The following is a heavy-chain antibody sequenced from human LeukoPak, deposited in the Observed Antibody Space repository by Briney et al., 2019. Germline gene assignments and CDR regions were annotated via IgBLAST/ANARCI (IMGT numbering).Heavy chain of an antibody. Sequence: GGSLRLSCAASGFTFSSYAMTWVREPPAKGLGGGSAISGNSGSTYYADSVKGRFTISRDNSKNPLYLQMNSVRAEDTAVYYCAKVQGMAVVGNWFGPWGQGTLVTVSS. V-gene: IGHV3-23*01. CDR3: AKVQGMAVVGNWFGP. D-gene: IGHD2-15*01. J-gene: IGHJ5*02. CDR1: GFTFSSYA. CDR2: ISGNSGST.